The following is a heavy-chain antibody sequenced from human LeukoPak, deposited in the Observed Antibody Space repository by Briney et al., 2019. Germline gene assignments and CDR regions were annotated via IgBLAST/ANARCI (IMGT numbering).Heavy chain of an antibody. CDR3: ARSHMYGDYGEDI. CDR1: GFTFSSYS. J-gene: IGHJ3*02. Sequence: GGSLRLSCAASGFTFSSYSMSWVRQAPGKGLEWVSSISSSSYIYYADSVKGRFTISRDNANNTLYLQMNSLRAEDAAIYYCARSHMYGDYGEDIWGHGTVVAVSS. D-gene: IGHD3-10*02. CDR2: ISSSSYI. V-gene: IGHV3-21*06.